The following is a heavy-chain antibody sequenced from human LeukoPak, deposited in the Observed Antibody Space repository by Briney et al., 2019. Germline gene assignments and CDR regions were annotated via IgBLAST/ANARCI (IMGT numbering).Heavy chain of an antibody. Sequence: GGSLRLSCVASGFTFSTYGMTWVRQAPGKGLEWVSSISGNDEGTYYADSVKGRFTISRDNSKNTLYLQMNSLRAEDAAVYYCAKGKGSSGWYAFDYWGQGTLVTVSS. D-gene: IGHD6-19*01. V-gene: IGHV3-23*01. J-gene: IGHJ4*02. CDR3: AKGKGSSGWYAFDY. CDR2: ISGNDEGT. CDR1: GFTFSTYG.